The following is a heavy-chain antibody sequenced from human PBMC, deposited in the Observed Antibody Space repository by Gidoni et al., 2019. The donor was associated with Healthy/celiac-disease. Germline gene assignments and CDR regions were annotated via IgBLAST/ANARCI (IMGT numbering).Heavy chain of an antibody. D-gene: IGHD6-19*01. CDR2: IIPIFGTA. CDR1: GGTFSSYA. CDR3: ARDPTLYSSGWYESELHYYGMDV. Sequence: QVQLVQSGAEVKKPGSSVKVSCKASGGTFSSYAISWVRQAPGQWLEWMGGIIPIFGTANYAQKFQGRVTITADESTSTAYMELSSLRSEDTAVYYCARDPTLYSSGWYESELHYYGMDVWGQGTTVTVSS. V-gene: IGHV1-69*01. J-gene: IGHJ6*02.